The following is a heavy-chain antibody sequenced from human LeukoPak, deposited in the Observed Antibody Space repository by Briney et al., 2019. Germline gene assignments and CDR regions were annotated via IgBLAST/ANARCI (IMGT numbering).Heavy chain of an antibody. Sequence: GGSLRLSCAASGFTFSSYSMNWVRQAPGKGLEWVSSISSSSSYIYYADSVKGRFTISRDNSKNTLYLQMNSLRAEDTAVYYCASESYSRGWYFWGQGTLVTVSS. D-gene: IGHD6-19*01. J-gene: IGHJ4*02. CDR2: ISSSSSYI. CDR3: ASESYSRGWYF. CDR1: GFTFSSYS. V-gene: IGHV3-21*01.